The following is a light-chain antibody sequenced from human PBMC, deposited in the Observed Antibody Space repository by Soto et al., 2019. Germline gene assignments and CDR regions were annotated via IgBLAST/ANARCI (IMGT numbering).Light chain of an antibody. CDR1: QTIDSW. Sequence: DIQMTQSPSTLSASVGDRVTITCRASQTIDSWLAWYQQRPGKPPNPLIYKASTLASGVPSRFSGSGSGTEFTLTINSLQPDDFATYYCQQYHIYSGTFGQGTKVDNK. CDR3: QQYHIYSGT. CDR2: KAS. V-gene: IGKV1-5*03. J-gene: IGKJ1*01.